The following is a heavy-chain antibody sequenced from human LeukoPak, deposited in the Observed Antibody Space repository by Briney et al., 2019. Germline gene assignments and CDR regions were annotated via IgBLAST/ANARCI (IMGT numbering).Heavy chain of an antibody. Sequence: TLSLTCTVSGGSISSGGYYWSWIRQHPGKGLEWIGYIYYSGSTYYNPSLKSRVTISVDTSKNQFSLKLSSVTAADTAVYYCARVGSSSCVDPWGQGTLVTVSS. CDR2: IYYSGST. V-gene: IGHV4-31*03. D-gene: IGHD6-13*01. CDR3: ARVGSSSCVDP. CDR1: GGSISSGGYY. J-gene: IGHJ5*02.